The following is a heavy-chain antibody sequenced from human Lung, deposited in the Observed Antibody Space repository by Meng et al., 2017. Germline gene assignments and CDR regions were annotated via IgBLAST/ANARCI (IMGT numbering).Heavy chain of an antibody. Sequence: LRDSGPVMESASGTLSCTFAVSGCAMSSDNWWSWVRETPGKGLEWIGDIYHSGSNHYLQSLTSRIIISADKPKNQFLLTLSSVNAAETDVYYCTKTDVYCLGYWGQGTLVTVSS. V-gene: IGHV4-4*02. CDR3: TKTDVYCLGY. CDR2: IYHSGSN. D-gene: IGHD5/OR15-5a*01. CDR1: GCAMSSDNW. J-gene: IGHJ4*02.